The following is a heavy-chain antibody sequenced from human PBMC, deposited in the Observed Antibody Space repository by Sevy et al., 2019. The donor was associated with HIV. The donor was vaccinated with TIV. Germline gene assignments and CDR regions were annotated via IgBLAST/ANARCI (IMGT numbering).Heavy chain of an antibody. J-gene: IGHJ4*02. D-gene: IGHD6-13*01. CDR1: GFSFSVYY. CDR2: ISSGSRYT. CDR3: ARVRVVAADYYFDY. Sequence: GGSLRLSCAASGFSFSVYYMTWIRQAPGKGLEWVSYISSGSRYTNYADSVKGRFAISRDNAENSLYLQMSSLRAEDTAVYYCARVRVVAADYYFDYWGQGTLVTVSS. V-gene: IGHV3-11*06.